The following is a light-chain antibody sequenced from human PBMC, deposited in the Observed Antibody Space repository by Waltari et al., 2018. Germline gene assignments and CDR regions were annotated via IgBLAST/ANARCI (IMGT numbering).Light chain of an antibody. J-gene: IGKJ1*01. Sequence: DIQMTQSPSTLSASVGDRVTITCRASQSIGRWLAWYHQRLGRDPKLLIYDASSLESGVPSRVSGSGSGTEFTLTISSLQPDDFATYYCQQYKSYSPLFGQGTKVEIK. CDR3: QQYKSYSPL. V-gene: IGKV1-5*01. CDR2: DAS. CDR1: QSIGRW.